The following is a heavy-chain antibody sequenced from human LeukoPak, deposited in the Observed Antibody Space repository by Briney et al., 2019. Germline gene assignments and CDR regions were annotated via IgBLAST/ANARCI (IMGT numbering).Heavy chain of an antibody. CDR2: ISSSSSYI. D-gene: IGHD3-9*01. CDR3: ARGTTLRYFDWLLSTLDAFDI. J-gene: IGHJ3*02. Sequence: GGSLRLSCAASGFTFSSYSMNWVRQAPGKGLEWVSSISSSSSYIYYADSVKGRFTISRGNAKNSLYLQMNSLRAEDTAVYYCARGTTLRYFDWLLSTLDAFDIWGQGTMVTVSS. V-gene: IGHV3-21*01. CDR1: GFTFSSYS.